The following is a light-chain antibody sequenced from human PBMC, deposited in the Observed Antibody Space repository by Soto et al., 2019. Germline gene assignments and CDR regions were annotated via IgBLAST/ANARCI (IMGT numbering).Light chain of an antibody. Sequence: VMTQSPATLSVSPGERATLSCWASETVATNLAWYQQKPGQAPRLLIPGASTRAAGISDRFRGSGSGTEFTPTISSLRSEDSAIYYCQQYFEWPPMTFGQGTKVEI. J-gene: IGKJ1*01. CDR1: ETVATN. V-gene: IGKV3-15*01. CDR2: GAS. CDR3: QQYFEWPPMT.